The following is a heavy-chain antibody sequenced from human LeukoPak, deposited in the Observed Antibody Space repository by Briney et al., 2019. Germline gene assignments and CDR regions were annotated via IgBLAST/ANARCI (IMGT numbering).Heavy chain of an antibody. CDR2: IYYNGHT. V-gene: IGHV4-59*02. CDR1: GDSVNGYY. Sequence: RPAETLSLTCTVSGDSVNGYYWSWIRQPPGKGLEWVGYIYYNGHTNYSPSLESRTTMSIDPSRNQFSLKVRSVTAADTAVYYCARTYGVYQGYMDVWGKGTTVTVSS. CDR3: ARTYGVYQGYMDV. J-gene: IGHJ6*03. D-gene: IGHD5/OR15-5a*01.